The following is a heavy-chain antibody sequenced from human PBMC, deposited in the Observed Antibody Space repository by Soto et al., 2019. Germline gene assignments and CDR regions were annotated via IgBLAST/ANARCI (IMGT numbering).Heavy chain of an antibody. Sequence: SETLSLTCAVYGGSFSGYYWSWIRQPPGKGLEWIGEINHSGSTNYNPSLKSRVTISVDTSKNQFSLKLSSVTAADTAVYYCARRRGLYCSSTSCYGRYYGMDVWGQGTTVTVSS. CDR1: GGSFSGYY. J-gene: IGHJ6*02. V-gene: IGHV4-34*01. CDR3: ARRRGLYCSSTSCYGRYYGMDV. D-gene: IGHD2-2*01. CDR2: INHSGST.